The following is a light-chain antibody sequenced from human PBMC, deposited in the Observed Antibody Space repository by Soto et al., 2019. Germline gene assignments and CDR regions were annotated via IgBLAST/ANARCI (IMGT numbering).Light chain of an antibody. CDR2: LAS. J-gene: IGKJ3*01. CDR3: QQYDSTPFT. CDR1: QTVLYSSDNKNY. V-gene: IGKV4-1*01. Sequence: DIVMPQSPYSLAVSLGERATINCRSSQTVLYSSDNKNYLAWYQQRPGQPPKLLIYLASNRQSGVPDRFSGSGSGTDFTLTISRLQAEDVAVYYCQQYDSTPFTFGPGTKVDIK.